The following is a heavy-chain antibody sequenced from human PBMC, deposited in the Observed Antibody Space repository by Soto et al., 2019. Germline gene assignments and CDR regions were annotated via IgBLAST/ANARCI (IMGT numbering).Heavy chain of an antibody. J-gene: IGHJ5*01. CDR2: IYYSGST. CDR3: ARSVVGIVGATFDY. Sequence: SETLSVTCTVSGGSISSGDYNWSWIRQPPGKGLEWIGYIYYSGSTYYNPSLKSRVTISVDTSKNQFSLKLSSVTAADTAVYYCARSVVGIVGATFDYWGHGTLVTVSS. CDR1: GGSISSGDYN. D-gene: IGHD1-26*01. V-gene: IGHV4-30-4*01.